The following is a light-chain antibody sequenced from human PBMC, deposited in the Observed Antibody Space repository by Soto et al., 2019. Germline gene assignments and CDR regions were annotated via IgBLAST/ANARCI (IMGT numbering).Light chain of an antibody. V-gene: IGKV3-20*01. CDR3: QQYGSLVT. Sequence: EIVLAQSPGTLSLSPGERATLSCRASQSVSSNLAWYQQKPGQAPRLLIYGASSRPTGIPDRFSGSGSGTDFTLTISRLEPEDFAVYYCQQYGSLVTFGQGTKFDIK. CDR2: GAS. J-gene: IGKJ1*01. CDR1: QSVSSN.